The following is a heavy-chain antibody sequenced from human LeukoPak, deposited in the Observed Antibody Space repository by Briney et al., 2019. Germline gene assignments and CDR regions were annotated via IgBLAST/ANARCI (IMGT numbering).Heavy chain of an antibody. D-gene: IGHD3-22*01. CDR1: GGSISSHY. CDR2: IYYSGST. V-gene: IGHV4-59*11. Sequence: SETLSLTCTVSGGSISSHYWSWIRQPPGKGLEWIGYIYYSGSTNYNPSLKSRVTITVDTSKNQFSLKLSSVTAADTAVYYCARISYYCDSSGYYSGFDYWGQGTLVTVSS. CDR3: ARISYYCDSSGYYSGFDY. J-gene: IGHJ4*02.